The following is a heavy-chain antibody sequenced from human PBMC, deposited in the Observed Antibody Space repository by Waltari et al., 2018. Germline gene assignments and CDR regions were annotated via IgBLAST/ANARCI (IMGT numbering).Heavy chain of an antibody. D-gene: IGHD1-26*01. V-gene: IGHV4-38-2*02. CDR2: IYHSGST. J-gene: IGHJ2*01. Sequence: QVQLQESGPGLVKPSETLSLTCTVSGYSISSGYYWGWIRQPPGKGLEWIGSIYHSGSTYSNPSLKSRVTISVDTSKNQFSLKLSSVTAAYTAVYYCAREPIVGATAFWYFDLWGRGTLVTVSS. CDR1: GYSISSGYY. CDR3: AREPIVGATAFWYFDL.